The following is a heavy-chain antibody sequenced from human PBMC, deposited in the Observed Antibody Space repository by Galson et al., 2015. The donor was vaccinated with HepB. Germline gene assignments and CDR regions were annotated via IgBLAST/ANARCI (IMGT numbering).Heavy chain of an antibody. CDR3: VKDGSSGWGWYFDL. D-gene: IGHD6-19*01. V-gene: IGHV3-64D*06. Sequence: SLRLSCAASGFTVGSNYMSWVRQAPGKGLEYVSAISSNGGSTYYADSVKGRFTISRDNSKNTLYLQMSSLRAEDTAVYYCVKDGSSGWGWYFDLWGRGTLVTVSS. J-gene: IGHJ2*01. CDR2: ISSNGGST. CDR1: GFTVGSNY.